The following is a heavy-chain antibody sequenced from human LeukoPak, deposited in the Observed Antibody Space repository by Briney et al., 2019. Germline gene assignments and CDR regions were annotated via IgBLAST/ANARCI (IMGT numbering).Heavy chain of an antibody. Sequence: ASVKVSCKASGYTFTGYYMHWVRQAPGQGLEWMGWINPNSGGTNYAQKFQGRVTMTRDTSISTAYMELSRLRYDDTAVYYCARVHYDFWSGYRPKNYYYMDVWGKGTTVTVSS. CDR2: INPNSGGT. J-gene: IGHJ6*03. D-gene: IGHD3-3*01. CDR1: GYTFTGYY. CDR3: ARVHYDFWSGYRPKNYYYMDV. V-gene: IGHV1-2*02.